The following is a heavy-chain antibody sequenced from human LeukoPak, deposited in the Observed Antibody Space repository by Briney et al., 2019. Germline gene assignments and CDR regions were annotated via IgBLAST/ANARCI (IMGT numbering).Heavy chain of an antibody. CDR2: IKSKNVGGTT. CDR3: TSHAAYDP. CDR1: GFTFNNAW. V-gene: IGHV3-15*01. Sequence: GGSLRLSCAASGFTFNNAWMNWVRQAPGKGLEWVGRIKSKNVGGTTDYAAPVKGRFTISRDDSKNTVYLQMNSLKIEDTAVYYCTSHAAYDPWGQGTLVTVSS. J-gene: IGHJ5*02.